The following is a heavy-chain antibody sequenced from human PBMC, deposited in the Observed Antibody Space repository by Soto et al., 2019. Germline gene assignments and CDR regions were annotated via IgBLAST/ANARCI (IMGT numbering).Heavy chain of an antibody. CDR1: GGSISISSYY. J-gene: IGHJ1*01. D-gene: IGHD3-3*01. Sequence: QLQLQESGPGLVKPSETLSLTCSVSGGSISISSYYWGWVRQPPGKGLEWIASMYYSGGTYYNPSLTSRATISVDKSKNQFSLKLTSATAADTAVYYCARLDRFLEYFNHWGQGTLVTVSS. CDR3: ARLDRFLEYFNH. CDR2: MYYSGGT. V-gene: IGHV4-39*01.